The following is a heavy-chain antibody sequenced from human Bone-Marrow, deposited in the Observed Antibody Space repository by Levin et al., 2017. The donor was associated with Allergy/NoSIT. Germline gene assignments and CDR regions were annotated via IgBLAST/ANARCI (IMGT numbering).Heavy chain of an antibody. Sequence: GESLKISCKASGYTFTSYAMNWVRQAPGQGLEWMGWINTNTGNPTYAQGFTGRFVFSLDTSVSTAYLQICSLKAEDTAVYYCARDVGIAAAGAYYYYYYGMDVWGQGTTVTVSS. CDR3: ARDVGIAAAGAYYYYYYGMDV. V-gene: IGHV7-4-1*01. J-gene: IGHJ6*02. CDR1: GYTFTSYA. D-gene: IGHD6-13*01. CDR2: INTNTGNP.